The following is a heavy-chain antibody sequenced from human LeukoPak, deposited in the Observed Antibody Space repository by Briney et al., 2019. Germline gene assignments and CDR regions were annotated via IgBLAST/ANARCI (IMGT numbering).Heavy chain of an antibody. D-gene: IGHD2-2*01. CDR1: GFTFSSYG. Sequence: QTGGSLRLSCPASGFTFSSYGMHWVRQAPGKGLEWVAFIRYDGSNKYYADSVKGRFTISRDNSKNTLYLQMNSLRAEDTAVYYCAEVPAANYWGQGTLVTVSS. CDR3: AEVPAANY. J-gene: IGHJ4*02. V-gene: IGHV3-30*02. CDR2: IRYDGSNK.